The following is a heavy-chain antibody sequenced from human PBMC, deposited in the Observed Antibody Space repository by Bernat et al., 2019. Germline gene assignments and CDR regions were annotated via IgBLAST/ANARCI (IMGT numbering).Heavy chain of an antibody. J-gene: IGHJ6*02. Sequence: QVQLVQSGAEVKKPGSSVKVSCKASGGTFSSYAISWVRQAPGQGLEWMGGIIPIFGTANYAQKFQGRVTITADESTSTAYMELSSLRSEDTAVYYCAREELVVSPADYDILTGYYPDPDGMDVWGQGTTVTVSS. CDR1: GGTFSSYA. V-gene: IGHV1-69*01. D-gene: IGHD3-9*01. CDR2: IIPIFGTA. CDR3: AREELVVSPADYDILTGYYPDPDGMDV.